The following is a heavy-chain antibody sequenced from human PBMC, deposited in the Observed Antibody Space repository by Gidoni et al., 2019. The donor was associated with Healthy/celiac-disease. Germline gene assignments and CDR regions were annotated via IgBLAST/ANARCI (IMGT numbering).Heavy chain of an antibody. V-gene: IGHV4-39*01. D-gene: IGHD3-22*01. Sequence: QLQLQESGPGLVKPSETMAPTCTVAGGSTSSSSYYWVWIRQPPGKVLEWIGSIYYRGSTYYNPSLKSRVTISVDTSKNQFSLKRSSVTAADTAVYYCARLAIVVVIKTGFDSWGQGTLVTVSS. CDR2: IYYRGST. CDR1: GGSTSSSSYY. J-gene: IGHJ4*02. CDR3: ARLAIVVVIKTGFDS.